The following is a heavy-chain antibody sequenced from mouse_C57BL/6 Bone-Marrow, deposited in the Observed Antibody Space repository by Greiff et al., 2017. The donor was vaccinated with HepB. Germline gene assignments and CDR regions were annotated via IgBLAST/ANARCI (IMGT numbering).Heavy chain of an antibody. CDR1: GYTFTDYY. V-gene: IGHV1-19*01. CDR2: INPYNGGT. CDR3: ASVWAWLAY. Sequence: VQLQQSGPVLVKPGASVKMSCKASGYTFTDYYMNWVKQSHGKSLEWIGVINPYNGGTSYNEKFKGKATLTVDNSSSTAYMELNSLASEDSAVYYCASVWAWLAYGGQGTLVTVSA. D-gene: IGHD4-1*01. J-gene: IGHJ3*01.